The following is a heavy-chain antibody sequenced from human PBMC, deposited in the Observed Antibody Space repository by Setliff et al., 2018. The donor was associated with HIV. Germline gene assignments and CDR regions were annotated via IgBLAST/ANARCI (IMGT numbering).Heavy chain of an antibody. D-gene: IGHD2-21*02. Sequence: PSETLSLTCTVSGGSISSYYWSWIRQPPGKGLEWIGYIYTSGSTNYNPSLKSRVTISLDTSKNQFSLKLTSVTAADTAVYYGARLSGDCYYFDYWGQGTLVTVSS. J-gene: IGHJ4*02. CDR2: IYTSGST. CDR3: ARLSGDCYYFDY. V-gene: IGHV4-4*09. CDR1: GGSISSYY.